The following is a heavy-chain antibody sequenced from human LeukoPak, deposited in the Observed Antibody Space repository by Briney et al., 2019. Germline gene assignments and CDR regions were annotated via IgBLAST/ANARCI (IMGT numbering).Heavy chain of an antibody. CDR1: GFTFSSYA. D-gene: IGHD3-3*01. CDR3: ARDGGVYYDFWSGYVGY. V-gene: IGHV3-48*04. CDR2: ISSSGSTI. Sequence: GGSLRLSCAASGFTFSSYAMSWVRQAPGKGLEWVSYISSSGSTIYYADSVKGRFTISRDNAKNSLYLQMNSLRAEDTAVYYCARDGGVYYDFWSGYVGYWGQGTLVTVSS. J-gene: IGHJ4*02.